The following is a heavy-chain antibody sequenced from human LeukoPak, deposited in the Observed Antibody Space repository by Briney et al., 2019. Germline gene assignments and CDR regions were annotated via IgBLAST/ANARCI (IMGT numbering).Heavy chain of an antibody. CDR1: GGSISSSSYY. CDR2: IYYSGST. J-gene: IGHJ2*01. D-gene: IGHD6-19*01. CDR3: ARSNRGWRGRDWYFDL. V-gene: IGHV4-39*01. Sequence: KPSETLSLTCTVSGGSISSSSYYWGWIRQPPGKGLEWIGSIYYSGSTYYNPSLKSRVTISVDTSKNQFSLKLSSVTAADTAVYYCARSNRGWRGRDWYFDLWGRGTLVTVSS.